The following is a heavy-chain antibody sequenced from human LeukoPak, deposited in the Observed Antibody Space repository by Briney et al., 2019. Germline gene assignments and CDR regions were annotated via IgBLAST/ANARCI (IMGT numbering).Heavy chain of an antibody. CDR2: ISSDGNNK. V-gene: IGHV3-30-3*01. D-gene: IGHD2-2*01. CDR3: ERDLTYSVVPAAEGDY. Sequence: RSGGSLRLSCAASGFTFSNYPMHWVRQAPGKGLEWVAVISSDGNNKYYADSVKGRFTISRDNSKNTLYLQMNSLRAEDTAVYYCERDLTYSVVPAAEGDYWGQGTLVTVSS. J-gene: IGHJ4*02. CDR1: GFTFSNYP.